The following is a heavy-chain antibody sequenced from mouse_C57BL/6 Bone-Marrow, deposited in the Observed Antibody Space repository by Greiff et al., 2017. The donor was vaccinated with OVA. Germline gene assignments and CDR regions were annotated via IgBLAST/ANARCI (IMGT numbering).Heavy chain of an antibody. V-gene: IGHV6-6*01. CDR1: GFTFSDAW. CDR2: IRNNANNHAT. D-gene: IGHD2-3*01. CDR3: TTGWLLLWYYFDD. J-gene: IGHJ2*01. Sequence: EVKVEESGGGLVQPGGSMKLSCAASGFTFSDAWMDWVRQSPEKGLEWVAEIRNNANNHATYYAESVKGRFTISRDESKSSVYLQMNSLRAEDTGIYYCTTGWLLLWYYFDDWGKGTTLTVSS.